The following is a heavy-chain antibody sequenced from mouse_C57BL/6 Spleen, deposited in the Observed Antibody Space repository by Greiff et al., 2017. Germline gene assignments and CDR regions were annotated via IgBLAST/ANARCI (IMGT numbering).Heavy chain of an antibody. V-gene: IGHV2-9*01. CDR2: IWGGGST. Sequence: VKLQESGPGLVAPSQSLSITCTVSGFSLTSYGVDWVRPPPGKGLEWLGVIWGGGSTNYNSALMSRLSLSKDNSKSQVFLKMNRLQTDDTAMYYCAKRRRGGAMDYWGQGTSVTVSS. J-gene: IGHJ4*01. CDR3: AKRRRGGAMDY. CDR1: GFSLTSYG.